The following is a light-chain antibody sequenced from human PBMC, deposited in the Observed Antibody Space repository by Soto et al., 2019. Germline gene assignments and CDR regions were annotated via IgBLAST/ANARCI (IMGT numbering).Light chain of an antibody. CDR3: QQYGSSGT. CDR2: AAS. J-gene: IGKJ1*01. CDR1: QTVSRY. Sequence: IQLTQSPSSLSASVGDTVTITCRASQTVSRYLNWYQQKSGTAPKLLIYAASTLHTGVPSRFSGSGSGTDFTLTISRLEPEDFAVYYCQQYGSSGTFGQGTKVDIK. V-gene: IGKV1-39*01.